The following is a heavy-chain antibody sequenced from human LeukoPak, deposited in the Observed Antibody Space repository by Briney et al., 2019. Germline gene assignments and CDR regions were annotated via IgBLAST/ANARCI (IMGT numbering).Heavy chain of an antibody. J-gene: IGHJ4*02. V-gene: IGHV4-34*01. CDR1: GGSFSGYY. D-gene: IGHD3-16*02. CDR3: ARGPTNTYYDYVWGSYRYTPYFDY. CDR2: INHSGST. Sequence: SETLSLTCAVYGGSFSGYYWSWIRQPPGKGLGWIGEINHSGSTNYNPSLKSRVTISVDTSKNQFSLKLSSVTAADTAVYYCARGPTNTYYDYVWGSYRYTPYFDYWGQGTLVTVSS.